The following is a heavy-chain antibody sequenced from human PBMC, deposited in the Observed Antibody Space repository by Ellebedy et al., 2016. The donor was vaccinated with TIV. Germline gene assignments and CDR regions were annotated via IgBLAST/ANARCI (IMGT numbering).Heavy chain of an antibody. Sequence: GESLKISCAAAGFVFDDYGLSWVRQAPGKGLEWVSGINWNGVSTENADSVKGRFTISRDNAKNSLYLQINSLRAEDTAVYYCARRARVNSNADYFDYWGQGTLVTVSS. D-gene: IGHD4-17*01. CDR3: ARRARVNSNADYFDY. CDR2: INWNGVST. V-gene: IGHV3-20*04. J-gene: IGHJ4*02. CDR1: GFVFDDYG.